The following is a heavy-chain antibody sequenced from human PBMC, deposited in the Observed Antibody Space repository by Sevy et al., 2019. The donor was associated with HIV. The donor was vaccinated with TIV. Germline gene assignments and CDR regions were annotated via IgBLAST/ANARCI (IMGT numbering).Heavy chain of an antibody. CDR3: ARGISVVPLTGVWFDP. CDR1: GYTFTDYG. V-gene: IGHV1-18*01. J-gene: IGHJ5*02. CDR2: IGTYNGHT. D-gene: IGHD2-15*01. Sequence: ASVKVSCKASGYTFTDYGITWVRQAPGQGLEWMGWIGTYNGHTNYAQKFQARVTMTTDTSTSTAYMEMTSLRSDDTAVYYCARGISVVPLTGVWFDPRGQGTLVTVSS.